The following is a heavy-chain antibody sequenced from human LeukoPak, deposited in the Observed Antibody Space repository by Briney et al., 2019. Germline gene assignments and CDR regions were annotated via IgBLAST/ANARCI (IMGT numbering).Heavy chain of an antibody. CDR3: AKTLDSEDYYDSSGYADFDY. D-gene: IGHD3-22*01. CDR1: GFTFSSYA. Sequence: GGSLRLSCAASGFTFSSYAMSWVRQAPGKGLEWVSAISGSGGSTYYADSVKGRFTISRDNSKNTLYLQMNSLRAEDTAVYYCAKTLDSEDYYDSSGYADFDYWGQGTLVTVSS. CDR2: ISGSGGST. J-gene: IGHJ4*02. V-gene: IGHV3-23*01.